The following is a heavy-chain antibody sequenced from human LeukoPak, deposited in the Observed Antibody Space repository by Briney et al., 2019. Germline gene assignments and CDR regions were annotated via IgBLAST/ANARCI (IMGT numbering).Heavy chain of an antibody. CDR1: GGTFSSYA. D-gene: IGHD3-22*01. V-gene: IGHV1-69*13. CDR3: ARADAYDSSGYPLGY. J-gene: IGHJ4*02. Sequence: SVNVSCKASGGTFSSYAISWVRQAPGQGLEWMGGIIPIFGTANYAQKFQGRVTITADESTSTAYMELSSLRSEDTAVYYCARADAYDSSGYPLGYWGQGTLVTVSS. CDR2: IIPIFGTA.